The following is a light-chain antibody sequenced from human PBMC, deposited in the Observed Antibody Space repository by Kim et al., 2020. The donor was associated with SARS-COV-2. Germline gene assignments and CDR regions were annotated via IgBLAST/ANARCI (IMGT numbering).Light chain of an antibody. Sequence: IHMTQSPSSLSASVGDRVTITCRASQSISSYFNWYQQKQGKAPKLLIYAASSLQSGVPSRFSGSGSGTDFTLTISSLQPEDFATYYCQQSYSTPRTFGQGTKVDIK. CDR2: AAS. CDR3: QQSYSTPRT. V-gene: IGKV1-39*01. J-gene: IGKJ1*01. CDR1: QSISSY.